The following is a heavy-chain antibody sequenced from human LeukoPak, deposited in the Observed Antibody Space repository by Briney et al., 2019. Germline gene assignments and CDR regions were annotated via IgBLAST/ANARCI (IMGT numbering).Heavy chain of an antibody. J-gene: IGHJ4*02. V-gene: IGHV3-21*01. CDR3: ARDSFQYGSGSFFDS. CDR1: GFTFSSYS. Sequence: PGGSLRLSCAASGFTFSSYSMNWVRQAPGKGLEWVSSISSSSSYIYYADSVKGRFTISRDNAKNSLYLQMNGLRAEDTAVYYCARDSFQYGSGSFFDSWGQGTLVTVSS. D-gene: IGHD3-10*01. CDR2: ISSSSSYI.